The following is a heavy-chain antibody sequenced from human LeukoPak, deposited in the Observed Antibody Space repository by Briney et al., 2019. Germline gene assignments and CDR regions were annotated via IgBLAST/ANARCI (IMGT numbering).Heavy chain of an antibody. J-gene: IGHJ6*03. Sequence: SETLSLTCAVYGGSFSDYYWTWIRQTPGKGLEWIGDMSPSGSPNYNPSLKRRVTISVDTSKNQFSLKLRSVTAADTAVYYCARGRQDVNMIVVVMAGVSYYLDVWGKGTTVTVS. CDR1: GGSFSDYY. V-gene: IGHV4-34*01. D-gene: IGHD3-22*01. CDR2: MSPSGSP. CDR3: ARGRQDVNMIVVVMAGVSYYLDV.